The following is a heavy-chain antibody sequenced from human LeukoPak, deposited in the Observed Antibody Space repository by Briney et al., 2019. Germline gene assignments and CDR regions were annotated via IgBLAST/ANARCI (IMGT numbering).Heavy chain of an antibody. J-gene: IGHJ6*02. Sequence: GASVTLSCKASGGTFSSYAMSWVRQAPGQGLEGMGEIIPVLGITNYAQKFQGRGTITADKSASKADKELSRLRSEDTAVYYWARGGGRWLELSVADYYGMDVWGRGTTVTVSS. D-gene: IGHD5-24*01. CDR3: ARGGGRWLELSVADYYGMDV. CDR2: IIPVLGIT. V-gene: IGHV1-69*10. CDR1: GGTFSSYA.